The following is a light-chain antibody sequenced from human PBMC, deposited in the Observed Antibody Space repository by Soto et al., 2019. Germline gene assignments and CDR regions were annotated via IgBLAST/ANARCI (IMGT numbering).Light chain of an antibody. Sequence: QSVLTQPASVSGSPGQSITISCTGTSSDVGAYNYVSWYQQYPGKVPKLIIYEVSNRPSGVSNRFSGSKSGNTASLTISGLQAEDEGDYYCNSYTSSSTRVFGTGTK. CDR3: NSYTSSSTRV. CDR1: SSDVGAYNY. V-gene: IGLV2-14*01. J-gene: IGLJ1*01. CDR2: EVS.